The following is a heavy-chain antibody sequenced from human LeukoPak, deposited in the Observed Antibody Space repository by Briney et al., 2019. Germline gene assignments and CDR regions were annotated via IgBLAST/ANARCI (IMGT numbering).Heavy chain of an antibody. CDR2: IWYDGSTK. D-gene: IGHD3-16*02. CDR3: ARAGGDYVWGSYRSFDY. V-gene: IGHV3-33*01. CDR1: GFTFSSYG. J-gene: IGHJ4*02. Sequence: GGSLRLSCAASGFTFSSYGMHWVRQAPGKGLEWVAVIWYDGSTKYYADSVKGRFTISRDNSKNTLYLQMNSLRAEDTAVYYCARAGGDYVWGSYRSFDYWGQGTLVTVSS.